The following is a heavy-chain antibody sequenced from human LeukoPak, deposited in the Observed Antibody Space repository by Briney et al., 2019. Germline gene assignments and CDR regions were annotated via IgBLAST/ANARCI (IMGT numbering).Heavy chain of an antibody. Sequence: GGSLRLSCAASGFTFSSYSMNWVRQVPGKGLEWVSSISSSSSYIYYADSVKGRFTISRDNAKNSLYLQMNSLRAEDTAVYYCARSDSYGSIGTYYYYGMDVWGQGTTVTVSS. D-gene: IGHD5-18*01. CDR2: ISSSSSYI. V-gene: IGHV3-21*01. J-gene: IGHJ6*02. CDR3: ARSDSYGSIGTYYYYGMDV. CDR1: GFTFSSYS.